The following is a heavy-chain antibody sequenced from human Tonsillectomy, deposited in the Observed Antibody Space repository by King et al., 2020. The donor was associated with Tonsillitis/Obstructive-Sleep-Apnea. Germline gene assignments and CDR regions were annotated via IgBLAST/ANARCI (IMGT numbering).Heavy chain of an antibody. CDR2: IYPGDSDT. Sequence: VQLVESGSEVKKPGESLKISCKASGYNFTTYWIGWVRQMPGKGLEWMGVIYPGDSDTRYSPSFQGQVTFSADKSITTAYLQWGPLKASDTAIYYCARRAPFDYYFDSWGQGTLVTVSS. CDR3: ARRAPFDYYFDS. V-gene: IGHV5-51*01. D-gene: IGHD3-9*01. J-gene: IGHJ4*02. CDR1: GYNFTTYW.